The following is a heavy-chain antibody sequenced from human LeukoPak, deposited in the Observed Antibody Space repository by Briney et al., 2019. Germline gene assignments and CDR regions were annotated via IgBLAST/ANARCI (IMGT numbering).Heavy chain of an antibody. Sequence: SETLSLTRTVSGGSINTGRHYWGWVRQPPGKGLEWIASILNSGTTFYNPSLKSRATMSLVTSRNQFSLKLSSVTAADTAVYYCARHDYDTLTGYSINWFDPWGQGTLVTVSS. CDR1: GGSINTGRHY. D-gene: IGHD3-9*01. CDR3: ARHDYDTLTGYSINWFDP. J-gene: IGHJ5*02. V-gene: IGHV4-39*01. CDR2: ILNSGTT.